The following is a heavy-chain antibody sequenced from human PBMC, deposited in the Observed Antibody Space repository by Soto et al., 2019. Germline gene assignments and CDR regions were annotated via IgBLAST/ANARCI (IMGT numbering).Heavy chain of an antibody. CDR1: GYNFAGYW. J-gene: IGHJ6*02. V-gene: IGHV5-51*01. CDR3: AREYYYGSGSYLTYYSYGMDV. CDR2: IYPSDSDT. D-gene: IGHD3-10*01. Sequence: GESLKISCKGSGYNFAGYWIAWVRQMPGKGLELMGIIYPSDSDTNYSPSFQGHVTIPADKSISTAYLQWSSLKASDTAMYYCAREYYYGSGSYLTYYSYGMDVWGQGTTVTVSS.